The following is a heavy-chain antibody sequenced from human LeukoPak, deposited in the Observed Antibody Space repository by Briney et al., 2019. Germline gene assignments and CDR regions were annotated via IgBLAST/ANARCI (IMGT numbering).Heavy chain of an antibody. CDR3: ARNGVGRWFDP. CDR2: INPNSGGT. D-gene: IGHD2-8*01. J-gene: IGHJ5*02. CDR1: GYTFTGYY. Sequence: ASVTVSCTASGYTFTGYYMHWVRQAPGQGLEWMGWINPNSGGTNYAQKFQGRVTMTRDTAISTAYMELSRLRSDATAVYYCARNGVGRWFDPWGQGTLVTVSS. V-gene: IGHV1-2*02.